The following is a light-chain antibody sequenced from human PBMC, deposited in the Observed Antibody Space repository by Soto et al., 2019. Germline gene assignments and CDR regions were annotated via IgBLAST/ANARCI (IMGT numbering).Light chain of an antibody. CDR2: GNS. CDR1: SSNIGAGYD. J-gene: IGLJ2*01. V-gene: IGLV1-40*01. Sequence: QSVLTQPPSVSGAPGQRVTISCTGSSSNIGAGYDVHWYQQLPGTAPKLLIYGNSNRPSGVPDRFSGSKSGTSASLAIPGLQAEDEADYDCQSYDSSLSVVFGGGTKVTVL. CDR3: QSYDSSLSVV.